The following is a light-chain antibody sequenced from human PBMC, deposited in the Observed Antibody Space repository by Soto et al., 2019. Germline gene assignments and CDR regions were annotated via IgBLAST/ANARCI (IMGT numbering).Light chain of an antibody. Sequence: QSALTQPASVSGSPGQSITISCTGTSSDVGGYNYVSWYQQHPGKAPKLMIYDVINRPSGVSNRFSGSKSGNTASLTFSGLQAEDEADYYCSSYTSGSTYVFGTGTKLTVL. CDR3: SSYTSGSTYV. CDR1: SSDVGGYNY. J-gene: IGLJ1*01. CDR2: DVI. V-gene: IGLV2-14*01.